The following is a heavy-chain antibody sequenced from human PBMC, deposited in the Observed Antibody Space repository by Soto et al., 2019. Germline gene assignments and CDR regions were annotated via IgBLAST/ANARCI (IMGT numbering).Heavy chain of an antibody. CDR2: ISAYNGST. CDR3: AREPNPLWFGEGDAFDI. V-gene: IGHV1-18*04. CDR1: GYTFTSYG. Sequence: ASVKVSCKAXGYTFTSYGISWVRQAPGQGLEWMGWISAYNGSTNYAQKLQGRVTMTTDTSTSTAYMELRSLRSDDTAVYYCAREPNPLWFGEGDAFDIWGQGTMVTVSS. J-gene: IGHJ3*02. D-gene: IGHD3-10*01.